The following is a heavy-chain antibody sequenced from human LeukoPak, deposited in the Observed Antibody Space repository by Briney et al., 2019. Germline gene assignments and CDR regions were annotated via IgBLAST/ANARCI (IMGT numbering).Heavy chain of an antibody. Sequence: GGSLRLSCAASGFTFSSYNMNWVRQAPGKGLEWVSSISSSSSYIYYADSVKGRFTISRDNAKNSLFLQMNSLRAEDTAVHYCARDGGYCTGSSCSRPYYFDYWGQGTLVTVSS. D-gene: IGHD2-15*01. J-gene: IGHJ4*02. CDR3: ARDGGYCTGSSCSRPYYFDY. CDR2: ISSSSSYI. V-gene: IGHV3-21*01. CDR1: GFTFSSYN.